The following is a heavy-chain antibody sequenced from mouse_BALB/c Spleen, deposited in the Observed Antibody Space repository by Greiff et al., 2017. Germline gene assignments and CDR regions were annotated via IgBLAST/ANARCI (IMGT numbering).Heavy chain of an antibody. CDR2: ISYSGST. V-gene: IGHV3-8*02. D-gene: IGHD1-1*01. CDR1: GDSITSGY. J-gene: IGHJ4*01. CDR3: ARITTVVDAMDY. Sequence: EVKLMESGPSLVKPSQTLSLTCSVTGDSITSGYWNWIRKFPGNKLEYMGYISYSGSTYYNPSLKSRISITRDTSKNQYYLQLNSVTTEDTATYYCARITTVVDAMDYWGQGTSVTVSS.